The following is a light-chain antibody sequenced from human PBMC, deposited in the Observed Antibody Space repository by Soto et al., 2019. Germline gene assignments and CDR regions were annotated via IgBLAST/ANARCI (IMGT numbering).Light chain of an antibody. J-gene: IGKJ1*01. V-gene: IGKV1-39*01. CDR2: AAS. CDR1: QSISSY. Sequence: DIQMTQSASSLSASVRDRVTITCRASQSISSYLNWHQQKPGKAPKLLIYAASSLQSGVPSRFSGSGSGTEFTLTISSLQPDDFATYYCQHYNIYSEAFGQGTKVDIK. CDR3: QHYNIYSEA.